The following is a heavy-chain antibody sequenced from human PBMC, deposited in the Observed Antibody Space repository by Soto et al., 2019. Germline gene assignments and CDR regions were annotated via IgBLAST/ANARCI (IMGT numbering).Heavy chain of an antibody. J-gene: IGHJ4*02. V-gene: IGHV3-30-3*01. CDR1: GFTFSSYA. CDR2: ISYDGSNK. D-gene: IGHD6-19*01. Sequence: QVQLVESGGGVVQPGRSLRLSCAASGFTFSSYAMHWVRQAQGKGLEWVAVISYDGSNKYYADSVKGRFTISRDNSKNTLYLQMYSLRAEDTAVYYCARDDSSGGGYFDYWGQGTLVTVSS. CDR3: ARDDSSGGGYFDY.